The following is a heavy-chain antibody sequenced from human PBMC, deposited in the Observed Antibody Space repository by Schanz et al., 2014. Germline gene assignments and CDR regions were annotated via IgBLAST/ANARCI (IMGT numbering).Heavy chain of an antibody. J-gene: IGHJ5*02. V-gene: IGHV3-23*01. CDR2: ISGSGGST. D-gene: IGHD3-9*01. CDR1: GFSFSSYA. CDR3: AKAADWPVTRFDP. Sequence: EVQLLESGGGLVQPGGSLRLSCAASGFSFSSYAMGWVRQARGKGLEWVSAISGSGGSTYYADSVKGRFTISRDNFKGALYLQMSSLRADDTAVYYCAKAADWPVTRFDPWGQGTLVTVSS.